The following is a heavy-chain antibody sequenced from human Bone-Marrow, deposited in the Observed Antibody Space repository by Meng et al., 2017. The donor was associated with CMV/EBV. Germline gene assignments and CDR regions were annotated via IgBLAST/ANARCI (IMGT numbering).Heavy chain of an antibody. V-gene: IGHV3-30*04. Sequence: GESLKISCAASGFTFSSYAMHWVRQAPGKGLEWVAVISYDGSNKYYADSVKGRFTISRVNSKNTLYLQMNSLRAEDTAVYYCARVRHGGHLRYRDFDFWGQGTLVTVSS. D-gene: IGHD3-16*01. CDR2: ISYDGSNK. J-gene: IGHJ4*02. CDR3: ARVRHGGHLRYRDFDF. CDR1: GFTFSSYA.